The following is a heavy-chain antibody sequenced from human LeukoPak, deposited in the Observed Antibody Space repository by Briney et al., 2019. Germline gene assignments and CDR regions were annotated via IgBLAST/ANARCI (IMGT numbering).Heavy chain of an antibody. J-gene: IGHJ6*03. CDR3: ARGSDYDDYFYMDF. CDR1: GYRFTCYY. CDR2: MNPKSGAT. V-gene: IGHV1-2*02. Sequence: AAVKVSCEPSGYRFTCYYLHWVRQTPGQGLEWMGWMNPKSGATDYERKFQGRVTMTRDTSISRAYMELTRLRSEDTAVYFCARGSDYDDYFYMDFWGKGTTVTVSS.